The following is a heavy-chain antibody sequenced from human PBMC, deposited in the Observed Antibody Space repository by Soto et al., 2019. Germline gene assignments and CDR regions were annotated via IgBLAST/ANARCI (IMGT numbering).Heavy chain of an antibody. V-gene: IGHV4-34*01. CDR3: ARGDQGQQQLVQYFQY. CDR1: IGSFSGYY. J-gene: IGHJ1*01. CDR2: INHSGST. Sequence: QVQLQQWGSGLLKPSETLSLTCAVYIGSFSGYYWCWIRQRPGKGLEWVGEINHSGSTNYNPSLNSRATISIDTSKNQFPPKLTSVTAADPAVYYCARGDQGQQQLVQYFQYWGQGTLVPVSS. D-gene: IGHD6-13*01.